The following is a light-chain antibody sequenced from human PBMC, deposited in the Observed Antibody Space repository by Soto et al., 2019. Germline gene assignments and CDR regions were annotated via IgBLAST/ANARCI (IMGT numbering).Light chain of an antibody. CDR3: VLYMGSGISV. Sequence: QTVVTQEPSLSVSLGGTVTLTCGLNSGSVSTSYYTTWYQQTPGQAPRTLIYGTNTRSSGVPDRFSGSILGNKAALTITGAQAEDECDYYCVLYMGSGISVFGGGTKLTVL. CDR1: SGSVSTSYY. V-gene: IGLV8-61*01. CDR2: GTN. J-gene: IGLJ3*02.